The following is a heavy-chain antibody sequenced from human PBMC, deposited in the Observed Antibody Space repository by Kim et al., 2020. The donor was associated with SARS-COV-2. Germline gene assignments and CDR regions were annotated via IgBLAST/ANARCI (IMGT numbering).Heavy chain of an antibody. J-gene: IGHJ3*02. D-gene: IGHD2-8*01. V-gene: IGHV3-30*04. CDR1: GFTFSSYA. CDR3: ARARMETDAFDI. CDR2: ISYDGSNK. Sequence: WGSLRHSCAASGFTFSSYAMHWVRQAPGKGLEWVAVISYDGSNKYYADSVKGRFTISRDNSKNTLYLQMNSLRAEDTAVYYCARARMETDAFDIWGQGT.